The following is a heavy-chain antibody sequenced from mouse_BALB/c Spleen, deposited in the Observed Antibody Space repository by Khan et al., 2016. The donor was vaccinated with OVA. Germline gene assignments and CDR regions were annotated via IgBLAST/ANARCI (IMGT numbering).Heavy chain of an antibody. CDR1: GFSLNYYG. V-gene: IGHV2-2*03. J-gene: IGHJ3*01. CDR2: IWSGGST. CDR3: ARNYYYDEGLAY. Sequence: VQLQQSGPGLVQPSQSLSITCTVSGFSLNYYGVHWVRQSPGKGLEWLGVIWSGGSTDYNAPFISRMSISKDNSKSQVFFKMISLQSNDTAIYYCARNYYYDEGLAYWGQGTLVTVSA. D-gene: IGHD2-4*01.